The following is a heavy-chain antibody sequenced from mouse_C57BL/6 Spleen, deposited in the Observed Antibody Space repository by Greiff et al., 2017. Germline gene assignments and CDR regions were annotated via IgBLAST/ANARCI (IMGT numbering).Heavy chain of an antibody. CDR1: GYTFTSYW. Sequence: EVQLQQSGTVLARPGASVKMSCKTSGYTFTSYWMHWVKQRPGQGLEWIGAIYPGNSDTSYNQKFKGKAKLTAVTSASTAYMKLSSLTNEDSAVYYCTRQGFTTVVASPYYFDYWGQGTTLTVSS. CDR2: IYPGNSDT. CDR3: TRQGFTTVVASPYYFDY. V-gene: IGHV1-5*01. D-gene: IGHD1-1*01. J-gene: IGHJ2*01.